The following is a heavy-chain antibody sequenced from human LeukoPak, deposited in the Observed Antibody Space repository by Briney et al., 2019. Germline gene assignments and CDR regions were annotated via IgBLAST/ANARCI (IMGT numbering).Heavy chain of an antibody. CDR2: INHSGST. CDR1: GGSFSGYY. D-gene: IGHD2-2*02. J-gene: IGHJ4*02. V-gene: IGHV4-34*01. CDR3: ARRSRLGVVVPAAIQRGFDY. Sequence: SETLSLTCAVYGGSFSGYYWSWIRQPPGKGLEWIGEINHSGSTNYNPSLKSRVTISVDTSKNQFSLKLSSVTAADTAVYYCARRSRLGVVVPAAIQRGFDYWGQGTLVTVSS.